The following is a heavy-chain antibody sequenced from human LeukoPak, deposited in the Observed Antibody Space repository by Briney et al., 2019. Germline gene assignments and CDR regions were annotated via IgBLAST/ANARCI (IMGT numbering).Heavy chain of an antibody. CDR3: ASLSTWYFDF. CDR2: ISHSGST. V-gene: IGHV4-38-2*01. J-gene: IGHJ2*01. Sequence: PAETLSLTCAVSGYSISRGYYWGWIRQPPGKGLERIGIISHSGSTYYNPSLKSRVTILVDISKNQFSLKLTSVTAADTAVYCCASLSTWYFDFWGRGTLVTVSS. CDR1: GYSISRGYY.